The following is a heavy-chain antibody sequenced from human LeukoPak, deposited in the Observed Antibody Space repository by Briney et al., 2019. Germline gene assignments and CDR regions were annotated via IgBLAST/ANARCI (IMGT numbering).Heavy chain of an antibody. CDR1: GFTFRNYW. D-gene: IGHD4-17*01. J-gene: IGHJ4*02. CDR3: ARDGAEDGDVAFDF. CDR2: INYDGSET. Sequence: GGSLRLSCTASGFTFRNYWMHWVRQGPGKGLVWVSRINYDGSETMYADSVKGRFTTSRDSGKNTVYLQMNSLRAEDTAVYYCARDGAEDGDVAFDFWGQGTLVTVSS. V-gene: IGHV3-74*03.